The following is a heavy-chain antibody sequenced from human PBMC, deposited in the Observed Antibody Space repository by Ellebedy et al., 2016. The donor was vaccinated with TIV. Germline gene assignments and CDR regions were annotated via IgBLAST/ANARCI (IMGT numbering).Heavy chain of an antibody. Sequence: PGGSLRLSCAASGFTFSSYWMHWVRQAPGKGLVWVSRTNSDGSTTSYADSVKGRFTISRENAKNTLYLQMNSLRVEDTAVYYCVRDLGWNSDYWGQGTLVTVSS. V-gene: IGHV3-74*01. CDR3: VRDLGWNSDY. J-gene: IGHJ4*02. CDR2: TNSDGSTT. CDR1: GFTFSSYW. D-gene: IGHD1-7*01.